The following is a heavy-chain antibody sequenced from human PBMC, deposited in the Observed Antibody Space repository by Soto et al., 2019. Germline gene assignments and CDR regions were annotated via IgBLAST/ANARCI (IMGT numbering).Heavy chain of an antibody. CDR2: ISSNSAYI. D-gene: IGHD6-13*01. J-gene: IGHJ5*02. Sequence: GGSLRLSCAASGFTFRSFAMNWVRQAPGKGLEWVSTISSNSAYIYYTDALTGRFTISRDNAKNSLHLQMNSLRAEDTAVYYCTRDASRDSSARGWFDPWGPGTLVTYSS. CDR1: GFTFRSFA. CDR3: TRDASRDSSARGWFDP. V-gene: IGHV3-21*01.